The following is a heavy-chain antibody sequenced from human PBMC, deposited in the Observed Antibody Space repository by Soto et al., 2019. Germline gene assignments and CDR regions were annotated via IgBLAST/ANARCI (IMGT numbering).Heavy chain of an antibody. CDR2: IKQDGSEN. CDR1: GFTFRNYW. D-gene: IGHD6-19*01. J-gene: IGHJ4*02. Sequence: EVQLVESGGGLVQPGGPLSLSGAASGFTFRNYWWSWFPQAPGKGLEWVANIKQDGSENYYVDSVKGRFTTSRDNTKNSFYLQMNSLRAEDTAVYYCARDHINGWKFDYWGRGTLVTVSS. CDR3: ARDHINGWKFDY. V-gene: IGHV3-7*01.